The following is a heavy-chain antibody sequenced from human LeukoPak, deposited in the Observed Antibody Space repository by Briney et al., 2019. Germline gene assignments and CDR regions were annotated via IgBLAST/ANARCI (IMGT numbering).Heavy chain of an antibody. CDR2: IIPIFGTA. J-gene: IGHJ4*02. CDR3: WAKEIVGATEAHY. V-gene: IGHV1-69*13. Sequence: GASVTVSCKASGGTFSSYAISWVRQAPGQGLEWMGGIIPIFGTANYAQKFQGRVTITADESTSTAYMELSSLRSEDTAVYYCWAKEIVGATEAHYWGQGTLVTVSS. CDR1: GGTFSSYA. D-gene: IGHD1-26*01.